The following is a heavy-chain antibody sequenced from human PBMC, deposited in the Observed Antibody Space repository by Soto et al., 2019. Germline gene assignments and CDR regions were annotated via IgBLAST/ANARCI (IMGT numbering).Heavy chain of an antibody. CDR2: INPNSGGT. CDR1: GYTFTGYD. J-gene: IGHJ4*02. D-gene: IGHD6-6*01. V-gene: IGHV1-2*02. CDR3: ARVGRGSSNDPGDD. Sequence: GASVKVSCKASGYTFTGYDMCWVRQAPGQGLEWMGWINPNSGGTNYAQKFQGRVTMTRDTSTSTAYMELSRLRSDDTSVSCCARVGRGSSNDPGDDWGQGTPVTVSS.